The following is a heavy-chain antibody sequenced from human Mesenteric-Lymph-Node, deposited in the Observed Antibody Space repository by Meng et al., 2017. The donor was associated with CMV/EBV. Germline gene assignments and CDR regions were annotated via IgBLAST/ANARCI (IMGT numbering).Heavy chain of an antibody. J-gene: IGHJ4*02. CDR2: INTYNSNT. CDR3: ARIAVWGSKYFDS. D-gene: IGHD7-27*01. CDR1: GYTFTSYS. V-gene: IGHV1-18*01. Sequence: KASGYTFTSYSFSWVRQAPGQGLEWLGWINTYNSNTHYAQNLQGRVTMTTDTSTSTAYMELGSLRSDDTAVYYCARIAVWGSKYFDSWGQGTLVTVSS.